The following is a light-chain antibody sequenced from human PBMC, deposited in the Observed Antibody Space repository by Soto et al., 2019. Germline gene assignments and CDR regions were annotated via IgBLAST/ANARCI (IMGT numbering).Light chain of an antibody. V-gene: IGKV3D-15*01. CDR3: HQYNNGPPRFT. J-gene: IGKJ3*01. Sequence: EIVMTQSPATLSVSPGERATLSCRASQSVSSNLAWYQQKPGQAPRLLIYGASTRDTGIPARFSGSGSGTEFTLTISSLQSEDFAVYYWHQYNNGPPRFTFGPGTKVDIK. CDR1: QSVSSN. CDR2: GAS.